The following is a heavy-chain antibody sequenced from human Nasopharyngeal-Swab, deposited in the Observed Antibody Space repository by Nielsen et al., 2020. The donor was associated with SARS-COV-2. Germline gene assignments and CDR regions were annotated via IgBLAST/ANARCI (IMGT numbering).Heavy chain of an antibody. D-gene: IGHD6-19*01. CDR2: ISRSGGTI. Sequence: GESLKISCAASGFTFSSYEMNWVRQVPGKGLEWVSYISRSGGTIYYADSVKGRFTISRDNAKNSLYLQMNSLRAEDTAVYYCAKDITGYSSGWFYYYYYMDVWGKGTTVTVSS. CDR1: GFTFSSYE. CDR3: AKDITGYSSGWFYYYYYMDV. V-gene: IGHV3-48*03. J-gene: IGHJ6*03.